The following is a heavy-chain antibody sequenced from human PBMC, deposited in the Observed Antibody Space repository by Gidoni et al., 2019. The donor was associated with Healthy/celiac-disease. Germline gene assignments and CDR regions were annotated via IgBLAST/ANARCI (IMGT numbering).Heavy chain of an antibody. D-gene: IGHD2-2*01. V-gene: IGHV3-23*01. Sequence: EVQLLESGGGLVQPGGSLSLAGAAPGFTVSSDAMTRVRRAPGRGQEWVSAISCSGGSTYYADPVKGRFTVSRDNSKNTLYLQMNSLRAEDTAVYYCAKDRYLVWRVVPAAMKGPGEYYGMDVWGQGTTVTVSS. J-gene: IGHJ6*02. CDR3: AKDRYLVWRVVPAAMKGPGEYYGMDV. CDR2: ISCSGGST. CDR1: GFTVSSDA.